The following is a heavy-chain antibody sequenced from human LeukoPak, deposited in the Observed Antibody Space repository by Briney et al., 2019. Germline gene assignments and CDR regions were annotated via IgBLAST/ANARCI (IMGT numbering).Heavy chain of an antibody. Sequence: ASVKVSCKASGYTFTSYDINWVRQATGQGLEWMGWMNPNSGNTGYAQKFQGRVTITRNTSISTAYMELSSLRSEDTAVYYCARGFGGSPGDAFDIWGQGTMVTVSS. D-gene: IGHD3-3*01. CDR1: GYTFTSYD. V-gene: IGHV1-8*03. CDR3: ARGFGGSPGDAFDI. J-gene: IGHJ3*02. CDR2: MNPNSGNT.